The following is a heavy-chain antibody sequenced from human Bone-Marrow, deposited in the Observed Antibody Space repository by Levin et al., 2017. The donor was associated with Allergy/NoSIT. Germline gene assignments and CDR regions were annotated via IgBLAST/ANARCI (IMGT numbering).Heavy chain of an antibody. Sequence: SQTLSLTCTVSGGSVVTSNSFWAWIRQPPGKGLEWIGTVYYTGGTYDDPSLKSRVTMSVDTSKNQFSLNLRSVTAADTAVYVCAGGGDDYNPNYFDYWGQGILVTVSS. CDR1: GGSVVTSNSF. CDR3: AGGGDDYNPNYFDY. V-gene: IGHV4-39*02. CDR2: VYYTGGT. J-gene: IGHJ4*02. D-gene: IGHD5-24*01.